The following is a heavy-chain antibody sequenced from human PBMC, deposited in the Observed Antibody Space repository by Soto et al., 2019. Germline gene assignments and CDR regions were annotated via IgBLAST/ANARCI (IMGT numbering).Heavy chain of an antibody. D-gene: IGHD6-13*01. V-gene: IGHV4-59*01. CDR1: GGSISSYY. CDR2: IYYSGST. J-gene: IGHJ6*02. Sequence: PSETLSLTCTVSGGSISSYYWSWIRQPPGKGLEWIGYIYYSGSTNYNPSLKSRVTISVDTSKNQFSLKLSSVTVADTAVYYCARVDSSSWYGGVYYYYGMDVWGQGTTVTVSS. CDR3: ARVDSSSWYGGVYYYYGMDV.